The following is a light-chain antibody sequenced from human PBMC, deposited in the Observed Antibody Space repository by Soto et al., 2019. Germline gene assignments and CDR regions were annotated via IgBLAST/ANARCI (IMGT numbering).Light chain of an antibody. CDR3: CSYAGSNTFDV. CDR2: EGS. CDR1: SGEFGSFNL. J-gene: IGLJ1*01. Sequence: QSVLTQPASVSGSPGQSITISCTGTSGEFGSFNLVSWYQQHPGKAPKLIIYEGSKRPSGVSNRFSGSKSGNTASLTISGLQAEDEADYYCCSYAGSNTFDVFGTGTKVTVL. V-gene: IGLV2-23*03.